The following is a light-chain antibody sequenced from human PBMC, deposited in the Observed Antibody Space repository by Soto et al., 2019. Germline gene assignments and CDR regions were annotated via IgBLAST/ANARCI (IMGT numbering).Light chain of an antibody. J-gene: IGKJ3*01. V-gene: IGKV3D-20*02. Sequence: EIVLTQSPGTLSLSPGERATLSCRASQSVSSSYLAWYQQKPGQAPRLLIYGASSRATGIPDRFSGSGSGTDFTLTIGSLEPDDFAVYDCQQRSEWPPFTFGPGTKVDIK. CDR2: GAS. CDR3: QQRSEWPPFT. CDR1: QSVSSSY.